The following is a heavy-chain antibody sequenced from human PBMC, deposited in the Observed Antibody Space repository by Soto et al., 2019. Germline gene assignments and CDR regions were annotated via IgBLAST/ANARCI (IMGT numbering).Heavy chain of an antibody. CDR2: ISPYTGNT. CDR3: VMVDNYVTPTPQDV. J-gene: IGHJ6*02. D-gene: IGHD3-16*01. Sequence: VKVSCKVSGYTLTELSMHWVRQAPGQGLEWMGWISPYTGNTHSATKVQGRLTMTTDTSTSTAYMDLGSLTSDDTAVYYCVMVDNYVTPTPQDVWGQGTTVTVSS. CDR1: GYTLTELS. V-gene: IGHV1-18*01.